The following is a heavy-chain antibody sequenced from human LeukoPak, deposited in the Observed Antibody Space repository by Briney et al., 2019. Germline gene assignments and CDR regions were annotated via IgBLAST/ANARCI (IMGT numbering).Heavy chain of an antibody. Sequence: SETLSHTCTVSGGSISSGNYYWSWIRQHPGKGLEWIGHIYYSGSTYYKPSLKSRVTISVDTSKNQFSLKLSSVTAADTAVYYCAREYGSGSEIDYWGQGTLVTVSS. V-gene: IGHV4-31*03. D-gene: IGHD3-10*01. CDR3: AREYGSGSEIDY. CDR1: GGSISSGNYY. CDR2: IYYSGST. J-gene: IGHJ4*02.